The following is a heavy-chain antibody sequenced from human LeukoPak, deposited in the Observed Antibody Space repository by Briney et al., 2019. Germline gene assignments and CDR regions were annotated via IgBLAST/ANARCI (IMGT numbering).Heavy chain of an antibody. CDR3: AREGRAGSSGWFGAFDI. Sequence: ASVKVSCKTSTGYYMHWVRQAPGQGLEYMGWIHPNSGASKSVPKFQGRVTMTRDTSINTGYVELSSLTSDDTAMYYCAREGRAGSSGWFGAFDIWGQGTMVIVSS. CDR1: TGYY. J-gene: IGHJ3*02. D-gene: IGHD6-13*01. V-gene: IGHV1-2*02. CDR2: IHPNSGAS.